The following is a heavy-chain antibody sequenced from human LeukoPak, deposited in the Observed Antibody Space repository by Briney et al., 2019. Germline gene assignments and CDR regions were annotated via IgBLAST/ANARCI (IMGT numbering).Heavy chain of an antibody. J-gene: IGHJ4*02. V-gene: IGHV3-53*01. CDR1: GFTFTNYR. CDR2: INSAGST. Sequence: GGSLRLSCAASGFTFTNYRMHWVRQAPGKGLEWVSAINSAGSTYYGDSVRGRFTISRDNSKNVLHLQMNSLRAEDTALYYCAKDQNTVATAPFDYWGLGTLVTVSS. CDR3: AKDQNTVATAPFDY. D-gene: IGHD4-17*01.